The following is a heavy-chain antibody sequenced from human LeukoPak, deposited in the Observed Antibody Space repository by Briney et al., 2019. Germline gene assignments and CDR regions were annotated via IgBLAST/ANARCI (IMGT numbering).Heavy chain of an antibody. Sequence: SETLSLTCTVSGGSVSSTSYYWGWIRQPPGKGLEWIGSIYYSGTTYHNPSLKSRVTLSVDTSKDQFSLRLSSVTAADTAVYYCASTRGFRYGLDYWGQGTLVTVSS. CDR3: ASTRGFRYGLDY. CDR2: IYYSGTT. D-gene: IGHD5-18*01. V-gene: IGHV4-39*01. CDR1: GGSVSSTSYY. J-gene: IGHJ4*02.